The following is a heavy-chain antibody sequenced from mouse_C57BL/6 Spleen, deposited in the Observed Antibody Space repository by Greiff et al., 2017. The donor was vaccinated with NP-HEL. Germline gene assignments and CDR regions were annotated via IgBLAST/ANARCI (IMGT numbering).Heavy chain of an antibody. D-gene: IGHD3-2*02. V-gene: IGHV1-26*01. Sequence: EVQLVESGPELVKPGASVKISCKASGYTFTDYYMNWVKQSHGKSLEWIGDINPNNGGTSYNQKFKGKATLTVDKSSSTAYMELRSLTSEDSAVYYCARDSSGSWFAYWGQGTLVTVSA. CDR2: INPNNGGT. J-gene: IGHJ3*01. CDR3: ARDSSGSWFAY. CDR1: GYTFTDYY.